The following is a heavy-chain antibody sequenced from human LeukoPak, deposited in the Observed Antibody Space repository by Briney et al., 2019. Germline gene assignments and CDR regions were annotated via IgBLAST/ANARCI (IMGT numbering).Heavy chain of an antibody. Sequence: GRSLRLSCAASGFTFDDYAMHWVRQAPGKGLEWVSGISWNSGSIGYADSVNGRFTISRDNAKNSLYLQMNSLRAEDTALYYCARGGISSRGRGDYYFDYWGQGTLVTVSS. CDR3: ARGGISSRGRGDYYFDY. V-gene: IGHV3-9*01. D-gene: IGHD6-19*01. CDR2: ISWNSGSI. CDR1: GFTFDDYA. J-gene: IGHJ4*02.